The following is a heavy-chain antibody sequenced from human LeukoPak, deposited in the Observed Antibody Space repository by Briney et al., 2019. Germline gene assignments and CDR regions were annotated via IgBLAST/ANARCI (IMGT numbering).Heavy chain of an antibody. CDR1: GYTFTSYG. J-gene: IGHJ5*02. Sequence: ASVKVSCKASGYTFTSYGISWVRQAPGQGREWMGWISAYNGNTNYAQKLQGRVTMTTDTSTSTAYMELRSLRSDDTAVYYCARGSIPNRAYCGGDCFLNWFDPWGQGTLVTVSS. V-gene: IGHV1-18*01. CDR3: ARGSIPNRAYCGGDCFLNWFDP. CDR2: ISAYNGNT. D-gene: IGHD2-21*02.